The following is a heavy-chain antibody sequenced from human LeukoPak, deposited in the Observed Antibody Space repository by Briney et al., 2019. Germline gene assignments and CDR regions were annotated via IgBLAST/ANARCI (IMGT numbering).Heavy chain of an antibody. D-gene: IGHD2-2*01. V-gene: IGHV3-15*01. CDR1: GFTFSNAW. CDR3: TTDPIVVVPAASGFDY. CDR2: IKSKTDGGTT. Sequence: GGSLRLSCAASGFTFSNAWMSWVRQAPGKGLEWVGRIKSKTDGGTTDYAAPVKGRFTISRDDSKNTLYLQMNSLKTEDTAVYYCTTDPIVVVPAASGFDYWGQGTLVTVSS. J-gene: IGHJ4*02.